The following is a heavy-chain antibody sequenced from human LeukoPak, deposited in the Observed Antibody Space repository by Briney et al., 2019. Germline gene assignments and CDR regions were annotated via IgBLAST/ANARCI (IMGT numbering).Heavy chain of an antibody. CDR1: GFTFSDYY. J-gene: IGHJ4*02. CDR2: IRSSGSTI. Sequence: GGSLRLSCAASGFTFSDYYMSWIRQAPGKGLEWISYIRSSGSTIYYADSVKGRFTISRDNSKNTLYLQMNSLRAEDTAVYYCARDISIRSQNIAFDYWGPRTLVTVSS. D-gene: IGHD2/OR15-2a*01. V-gene: IGHV3-11*04. CDR3: ARDISIRSQNIAFDY.